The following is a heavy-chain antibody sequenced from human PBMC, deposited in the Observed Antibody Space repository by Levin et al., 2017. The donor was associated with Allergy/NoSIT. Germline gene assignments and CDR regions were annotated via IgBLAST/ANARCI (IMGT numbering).Heavy chain of an antibody. CDR2: ISNSTDR. CDR3: SRDWYEDY. CDR1: GFTFSSYA. V-gene: IGHV3-23*01. D-gene: IGHD6-13*01. J-gene: IGHJ4*02. Sequence: GESLKISCAASGFTFSSYAMTWVRQAPGKGLEWVSVISNSTDRYYSDFAKGRFTISRDNSANTLFLYMISLRADDTAAYYCSRDWYEDYWGQGTLVTVSS.